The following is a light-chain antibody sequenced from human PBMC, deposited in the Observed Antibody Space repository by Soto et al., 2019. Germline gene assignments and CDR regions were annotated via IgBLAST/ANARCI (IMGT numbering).Light chain of an antibody. Sequence: SALTQPASVSGSPGQSITISCTGTSTDVGGYDYVSWYQQHPLKAPKLIIYEVTNRPSGVSSRFSGSKSGNTASLTISGLQAEDEADYYCTSYTGSSGDVFGTGTKVTVL. CDR3: TSYTGSSGDV. J-gene: IGLJ1*01. CDR1: STDVGGYDY. CDR2: EVT. V-gene: IGLV2-14*01.